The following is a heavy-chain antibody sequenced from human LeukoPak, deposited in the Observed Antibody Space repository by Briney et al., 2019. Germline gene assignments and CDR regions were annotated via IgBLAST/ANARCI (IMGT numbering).Heavy chain of an antibody. V-gene: IGHV3-9*01. CDR1: GFTFDDYA. J-gene: IGHJ4*02. D-gene: IGHD3-10*01. Sequence: GGSLRLPCAASGFTFDDYAMHWVRQAPGKGLEWVSGISWNSGSIGYADSVKGRFTISRDNAKNSLYLQMNSLKAEDTAVYYCARDKDYGSGSYYYWGQGTLVTVSS. CDR2: ISWNSGSI. CDR3: ARDKDYGSGSYYY.